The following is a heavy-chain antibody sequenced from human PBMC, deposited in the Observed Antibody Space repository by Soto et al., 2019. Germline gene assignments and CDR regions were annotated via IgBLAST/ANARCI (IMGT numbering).Heavy chain of an antibody. CDR1: GYIFINYY. J-gene: IGHJ5*02. D-gene: IGHD4-17*01. CDR2: INPNGGST. Sequence: GASVKVSCKASGYIFINYYIHWVRQAPGQGLEWIGIINPNGGSTNYAQKFRGRVTMARDTSTSTVYMDLSSLRSDDTAVYYCARDLPQADYGDYDWVSRSAPWGQGTRVPVSS. CDR3: ARDLPQADYGDYDWVSRSAP. V-gene: IGHV1-46*01.